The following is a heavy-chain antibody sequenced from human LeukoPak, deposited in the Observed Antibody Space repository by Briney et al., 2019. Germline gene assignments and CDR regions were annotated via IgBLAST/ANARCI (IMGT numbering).Heavy chain of an antibody. D-gene: IGHD3-9*01. CDR1: GGSISSYY. CDR3: ARLDYDILTGIDY. J-gene: IGHJ4*02. Sequence: SETLSLTCTVSGGSISSYYWGWIRQPPGKGLEWIGSIYYSGSTYYNPSLKSRVTISVDTSKNQFSLKLSSVTAADTAVYYCARLDYDILTGIDYWGQGTLVTVSS. V-gene: IGHV4-39*01. CDR2: IYYSGST.